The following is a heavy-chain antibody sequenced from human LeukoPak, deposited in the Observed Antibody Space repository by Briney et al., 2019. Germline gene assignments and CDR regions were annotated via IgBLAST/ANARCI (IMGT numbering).Heavy chain of an antibody. J-gene: IGHJ4*02. CDR1: GFTFSSYA. CDR3: ARDRAGSYSVLLS. D-gene: IGHD1-26*01. CDR2: ISYDGSNK. V-gene: IGHV3-30-3*01. Sequence: PGGSLRLSCAASGFTFSSYAMHWVRQAPGKGLEWVAVISYDGSNKYYADSVKGRFTISRDNSKNTLYLQMNSLRAEDTAVYYCARDRAGSYSVLLSWGQGTLVTVSS.